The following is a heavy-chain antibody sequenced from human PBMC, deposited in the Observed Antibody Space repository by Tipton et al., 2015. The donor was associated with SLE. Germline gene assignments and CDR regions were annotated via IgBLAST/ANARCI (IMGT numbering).Heavy chain of an antibody. CDR1: GGSISSHY. D-gene: IGHD2-15*01. V-gene: IGHV4-59*11. CDR3: AGAWQGYCSGGTCYVLDY. CDR2: ISNIETT. J-gene: IGHJ4*02. Sequence: TLSLTCTVSGGSISSHYWGWIRQAPGKGLEWVGYISNIETTSYNPSLKRRVTISLDTSKNQFSLKLRSVTAADTAVYYCAGAWQGYCSGGTCYVLDYWGQGTLVTVSS.